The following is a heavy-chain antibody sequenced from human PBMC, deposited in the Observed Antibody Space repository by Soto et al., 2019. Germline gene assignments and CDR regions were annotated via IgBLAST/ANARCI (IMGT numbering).Heavy chain of an antibody. J-gene: IGHJ4*02. CDR2: ISAYNGNT. CDR1: GYTCTSYG. CDR3: ARDSPPVDY. Sequence: QVQLVQSGAEVKKPGASVKVSCKASGYTCTSYGISSVRQAPGQGLEWMGWISAYNGNTKYAQKLQGRVTMTTDTSTSTAYMELRRLRTNDPAVYHCARDSPPVDYWGKGTLSTVS. V-gene: IGHV1-18*01.